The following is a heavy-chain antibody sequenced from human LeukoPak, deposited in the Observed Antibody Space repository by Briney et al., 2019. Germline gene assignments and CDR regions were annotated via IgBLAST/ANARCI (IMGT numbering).Heavy chain of an antibody. D-gene: IGHD3-16*01. V-gene: IGHV4-59*01. Sequence: KSSETLSLTCAVYGGSFSGYYWSWIRQPPGKGLEWIGYIYYSGSTSYNPSLKSRVTISIDTSKNQFSLKLRSVTTADTAVYYCARNYDRLDYWGQGTLVTVSS. CDR2: IYYSGST. CDR3: ARNYDRLDY. CDR1: GGSFSGYY. J-gene: IGHJ4*02.